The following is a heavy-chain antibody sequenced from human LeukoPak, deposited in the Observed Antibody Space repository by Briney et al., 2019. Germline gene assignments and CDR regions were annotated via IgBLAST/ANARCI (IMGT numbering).Heavy chain of an antibody. J-gene: IGHJ6*02. CDR1: GFTFDDYA. Sequence: GGSLRLSCAASGFTFDDYAMHWVRQAPGKGLEWVSGISWNSGSIGYADSVKGRFTISRDNAKNSLYLQMNSLRAEDTALYYCAKDFSSTPGAGMDVRGQGTTVTVSS. D-gene: IGHD2-2*01. CDR2: ISWNSGSI. V-gene: IGHV3-9*01. CDR3: AKDFSSTPGAGMDV.